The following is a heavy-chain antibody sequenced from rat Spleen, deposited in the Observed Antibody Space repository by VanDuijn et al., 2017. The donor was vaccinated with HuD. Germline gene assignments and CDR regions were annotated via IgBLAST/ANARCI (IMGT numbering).Heavy chain of an antibody. D-gene: IGHD1-1*01. J-gene: IGHJ3*01. CDR2: ISYDGSST. CDR3: ARSEGVHYYLPFAD. V-gene: IGHV5-7*01. CDR1: GFTFGDYY. Sequence: EVQLVESGGGLVQPGRSLTLSCVASGFTFGDYYMAWVRQAPTKGLEWVATISYDGSSTYYRDSVKGRFTISRDNAKSTLYLQMDSLRSEETATYYCARSEGVHYYLPFADWGQGTLVTISS.